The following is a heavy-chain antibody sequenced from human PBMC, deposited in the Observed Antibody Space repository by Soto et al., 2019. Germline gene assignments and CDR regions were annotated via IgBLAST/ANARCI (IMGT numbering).Heavy chain of an antibody. D-gene: IGHD6-19*01. Sequence: QLQLQESGPGLVKPSETLSLTCTVSGGSISSSSYYWGWIRQPPGKGLEWIGSIYYSGSTYYNPSLKSRVTISVDTSKNQFSLKLSSVTAADTAVYYCARLVKRSGWRPFDYWGQGTLVTVSS. CDR3: ARLVKRSGWRPFDY. J-gene: IGHJ4*02. V-gene: IGHV4-39*01. CDR1: GGSISSSSYY. CDR2: IYYSGST.